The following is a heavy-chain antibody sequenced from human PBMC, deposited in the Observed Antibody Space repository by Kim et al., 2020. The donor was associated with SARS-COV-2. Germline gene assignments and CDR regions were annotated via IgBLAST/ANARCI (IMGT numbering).Heavy chain of an antibody. V-gene: IGHV3-30*01. D-gene: IGHD3-10*01. CDR3: ARSGSGSYLSWFDP. Sequence: ADSVKGRFTISRDNSKNTLYLQMTSLRAEDTAVYYCARSGSGSYLSWFDPWGQGTLVTVSS. J-gene: IGHJ5*02.